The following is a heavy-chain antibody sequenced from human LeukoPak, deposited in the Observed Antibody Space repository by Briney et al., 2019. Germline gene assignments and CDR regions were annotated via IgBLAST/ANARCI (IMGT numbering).Heavy chain of an antibody. Sequence: GGSLRLSCAASGFTFSSYALSWVRQAPGKGLEWVSAISASGGSTYYADSVKGRFTISRDNSKNTLYLQMNSLRADDAAVYYCGRARSGYDFDYWGRGTLVTVSS. CDR1: GFTFSSYA. CDR3: GRARSGYDFDY. D-gene: IGHD5-12*01. CDR2: ISASGGST. V-gene: IGHV3-23*01. J-gene: IGHJ4*02.